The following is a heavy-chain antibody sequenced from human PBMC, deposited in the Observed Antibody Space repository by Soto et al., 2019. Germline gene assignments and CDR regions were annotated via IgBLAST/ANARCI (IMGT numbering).Heavy chain of an antibody. J-gene: IGHJ5*02. CDR2: IYPGDSDT. V-gene: IGHV5-51*01. CDR3: ARKDIAGNSLDL. CDR1: GYSFTTYW. D-gene: IGHD2-21*01. Sequence: GEALKISCKGSGYSFTTYWLGWVRQMPGKGLEWMWIIYPGDSDTRYSPSFQGQVTISADKSISTAYLQWSSLKASDSAMFYCARKDIAGNSLDLWGQGTLVTVSS.